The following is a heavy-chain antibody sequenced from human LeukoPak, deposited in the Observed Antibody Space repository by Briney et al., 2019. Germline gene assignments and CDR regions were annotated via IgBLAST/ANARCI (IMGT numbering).Heavy chain of an antibody. Sequence: SETLSLTCTVSGGSISSGGYSWSWIRQHPGKGLEWIGYIYYSGSTYYNPSLKSRVTISVDTSKNQFSLKLSSVTAADTAVYYCRVTTTGFDYWGQGTLVTVSS. V-gene: IGHV4-31*03. CDR1: GGSISSGGYS. D-gene: IGHD4-17*01. CDR2: IYYSGST. CDR3: RVTTTGFDY. J-gene: IGHJ4*02.